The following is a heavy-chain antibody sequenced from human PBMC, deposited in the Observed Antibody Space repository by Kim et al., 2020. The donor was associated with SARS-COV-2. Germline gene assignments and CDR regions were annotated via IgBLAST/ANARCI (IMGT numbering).Heavy chain of an antibody. CDR3: ARNIRGVIPHYYGMDV. Sequence: GGSLRLSCAASGFTFSSYGMHWVRQAPGKGLEWVAVISYDGSNKYYADSVKGRFTISRDNSKNTLYLQMNSLRAEDTAVYYCARNIRGVIPHYYGMDVWGQGTTVTVSS. D-gene: IGHD3-10*01. CDR2: ISYDGSNK. CDR1: GFTFSSYG. V-gene: IGHV3-30*03. J-gene: IGHJ6*02.